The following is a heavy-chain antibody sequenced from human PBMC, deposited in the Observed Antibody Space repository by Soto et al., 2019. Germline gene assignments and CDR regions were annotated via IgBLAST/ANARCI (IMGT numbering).Heavy chain of an antibody. D-gene: IGHD3-22*01. CDR3: VRSLLFYDSSGYDLWYFDY. CDR1: GYSFTSYW. J-gene: IGHJ4*02. V-gene: IGHV5-51*01. Sequence: GESLKISRKGSGYSFTSYWIGWVRQMPGKGLEWMGIIYPGDSDTRYSPSFQGQVTISADKSISTAYLQWSSLKASDTAMYYCVRSLLFYDSSGYDLWYFDYWGQGTLVTVSS. CDR2: IYPGDSDT.